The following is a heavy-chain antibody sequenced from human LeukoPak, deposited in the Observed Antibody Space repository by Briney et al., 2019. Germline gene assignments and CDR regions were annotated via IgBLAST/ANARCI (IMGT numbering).Heavy chain of an antibody. CDR2: IHYGVST. V-gene: IGHV4-39*01. Sequence: SETLSLTCTVSGASISSNNFFWGWIRQPPGGGLEWIGTIHYGVSTYYNPSLKSRVSISVDTSKNQFSLELTSVTAADTAVYYCATDWGGMDCFDPWGQGTLVTVSS. CDR3: ATDWGGMDCFDP. D-gene: IGHD2-21*01. J-gene: IGHJ5*02. CDR1: GASISSNNFF.